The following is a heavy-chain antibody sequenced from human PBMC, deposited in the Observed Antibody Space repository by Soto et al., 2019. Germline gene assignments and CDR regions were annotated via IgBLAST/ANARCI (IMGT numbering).Heavy chain of an antibody. CDR1: GDSINNSHW. D-gene: IGHD6-13*01. V-gene: IGHV4-4*02. CDR3: AREVNSSPARGPNWFDP. Sequence: QVQLQESGPGLVQPSGTLSLTCAVSGDSINNSHWWSWVRQTPGKGLEWIGETYHSGTTNHHPSLKTRVTISIDKSKNQFSLKMNSVTAADTAVYYCAREVNSSPARGPNWFDPWGQGTLVTVSS. J-gene: IGHJ5*02. CDR2: TYHSGTT.